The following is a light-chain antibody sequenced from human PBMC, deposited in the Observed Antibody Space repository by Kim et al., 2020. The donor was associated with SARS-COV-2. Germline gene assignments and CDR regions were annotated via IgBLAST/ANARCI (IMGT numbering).Light chain of an antibody. V-gene: IGKV1-5*03. J-gene: IGKJ2*01. CDR1: QTITSW. Sequence: DIQMTQSPSTLSAPVGDRVTITCRASQTITSWLAWYQQKPGKAPKLLIYRASSLESVVPSRFSGSGSGTEFTLTISSLQPDDFATYYCQQYNTYPYTFGQGTKLEI. CDR3: QQYNTYPYT. CDR2: RAS.